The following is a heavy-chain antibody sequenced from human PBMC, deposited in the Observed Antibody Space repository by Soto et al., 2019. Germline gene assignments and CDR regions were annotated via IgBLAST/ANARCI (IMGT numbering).Heavy chain of an antibody. CDR3: AREDILGVRSFDY. CDR2: ISSGSKTI. D-gene: IGHD3-10*01. CDR1: GFTFSSYS. V-gene: IGHV3-48*02. Sequence: GGSLRLSCAASGFTFSSYSMNWVRQAPGKGLEWVSYISSGSKTIYYADSVQGRFTVSRDNAKNSQYLQMSSLTDEDTAVYYCAREDILGVRSFDYWGRGTLVTVSS. J-gene: IGHJ4*02.